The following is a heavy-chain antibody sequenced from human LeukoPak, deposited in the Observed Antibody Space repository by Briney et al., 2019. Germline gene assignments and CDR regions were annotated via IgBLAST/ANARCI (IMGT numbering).Heavy chain of an antibody. CDR1: GASINDFY. D-gene: IGHD3-3*01. CDR3: ARVEAFDFSILHDY. Sequence: PSETLSLTCAVSGASINDFYWTWIRQPPGKGLEWIGYIYYNGRTNYNPSLKSRVTISVATSKNQFSLKLSSVTAADTAVYYCARVEAFDFSILHDYWGQGTLVTVSS. V-gene: IGHV4-59*08. J-gene: IGHJ4*02. CDR2: IYYNGRT.